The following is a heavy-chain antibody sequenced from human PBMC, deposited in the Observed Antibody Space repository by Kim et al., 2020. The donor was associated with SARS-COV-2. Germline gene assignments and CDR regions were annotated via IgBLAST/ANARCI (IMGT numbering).Heavy chain of an antibody. D-gene: IGHD4-17*01. V-gene: IGHV3-48*03. Sequence: IYYADSVRGRFTISRDNDKNSLYLQMNSLRAEDTAVYYCARGPNYGPFDYWGQGTLVTVSS. CDR2: I. J-gene: IGHJ4*02. CDR3: ARGPNYGPFDY.